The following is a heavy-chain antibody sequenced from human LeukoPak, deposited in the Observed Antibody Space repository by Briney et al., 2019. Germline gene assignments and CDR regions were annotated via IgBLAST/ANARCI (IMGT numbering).Heavy chain of an antibody. D-gene: IGHD4-17*01. Sequence: GGSLRLSCAASGFTFDDYAMHWVRQAPGKGLEWVSGISLNSGNRGYADSVKGRFTISRDNAKNSLFLQMNSLTTEDTALYYCAKGLSIDYGDYVNAFDIWGQGTMVTVSS. CDR1: GFTFDDYA. CDR3: AKGLSIDYGDYVNAFDI. V-gene: IGHV3-9*01. CDR2: ISLNSGNR. J-gene: IGHJ3*02.